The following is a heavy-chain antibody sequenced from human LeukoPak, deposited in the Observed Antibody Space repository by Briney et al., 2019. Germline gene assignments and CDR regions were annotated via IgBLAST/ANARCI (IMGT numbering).Heavy chain of an antibody. CDR1: GFTFSNVW. CDR3: ARDGYYYYYMDV. V-gene: IGHV3-21*01. J-gene: IGHJ6*03. Sequence: GGSLRLSCAASGFTFSNVWMSWVRQVPGKGLEWVSSISSSSSYIYYADSVKGRFTISRDNAKNSLYLQMNSLRAEDTAVYYCARDGYYYYYMDVWGKGTTVTVSS. CDR2: ISSSSSYI.